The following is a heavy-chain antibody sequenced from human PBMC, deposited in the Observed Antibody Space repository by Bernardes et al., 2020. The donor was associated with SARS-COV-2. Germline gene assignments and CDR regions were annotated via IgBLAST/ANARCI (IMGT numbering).Heavy chain of an antibody. CDR1: GFSLSTSGVR. D-gene: IGHD6-13*01. J-gene: IGHJ4*02. Sequence: SGPTLVKPTQTLTLTCTFSGFSLSTSGVRVGWIRQPPGKALEWLALIYWDGDERYNPSLRSRLTITRDTSKNQVVLTMTNMDPVDTATYYCAHTAAKPLDYWGPGTLVTVSS. V-gene: IGHV2-5*02. CDR3: AHTAAKPLDY. CDR2: IYWDGDE.